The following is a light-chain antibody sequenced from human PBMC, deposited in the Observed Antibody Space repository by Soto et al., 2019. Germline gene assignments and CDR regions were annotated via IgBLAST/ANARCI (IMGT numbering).Light chain of an antibody. CDR1: QSVGSN. V-gene: IGKV3-15*01. CDR3: QQYNNWPPFT. Sequence: EIVMTQSPATLSVSPGDRVTLSCRASQSVGSNLAWYQQKPGQAPRLVIYNKSARAAGIPGRFSGSGSGTEFTLTIISLQSEDFAVYYCQQYNNWPPFTFGPGNKVDIK. CDR2: NKS. J-gene: IGKJ3*01.